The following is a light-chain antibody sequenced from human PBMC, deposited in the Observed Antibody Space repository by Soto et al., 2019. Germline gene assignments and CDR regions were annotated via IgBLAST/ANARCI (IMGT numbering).Light chain of an antibody. J-gene: IGLJ2*01. CDR1: SSDVGAYNY. CDR3: SSYTTDNTLD. CDR2: DVN. Sequence: QSALTQPASVSGSPGQSIAISCTGISSDVGAYNYVSWYQHSPGKAPKLIVYDVNNRPSGISDRFSGSKSGNTASLTISGLQAEDEADYYCSSYTTDNTLDFGGGTKLTVL. V-gene: IGLV2-14*03.